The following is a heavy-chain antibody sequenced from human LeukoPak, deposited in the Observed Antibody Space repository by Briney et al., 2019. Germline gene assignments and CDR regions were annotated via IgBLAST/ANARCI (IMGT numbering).Heavy chain of an antibody. J-gene: IGHJ2*01. Sequence: ASVKVSCKASGYTFTSYGISWVRQAPGQGLEWMGWISAYNGNTNYAQKLQGRVTMTTDTSTSTAYMELRSLRSDDTAVYYCARVEMATISGWYFDLWGRGTLVTVSS. V-gene: IGHV1-18*01. CDR1: GYTFTSYG. CDR2: ISAYNGNT. CDR3: ARVEMATISGWYFDL. D-gene: IGHD5-24*01.